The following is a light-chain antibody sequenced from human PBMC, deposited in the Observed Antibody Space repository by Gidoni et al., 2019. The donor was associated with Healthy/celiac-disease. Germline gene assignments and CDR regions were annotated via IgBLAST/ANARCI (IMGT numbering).Light chain of an antibody. CDR3: QTYDDSLSWV. Sequence: SVLPQPPSVSWAPGQRVAISCTRSSSNIGAGYAVHWYQQLPGTAPKVVIYDNTDRPSGVPDRCSASKSGTSASLASTGFQVEDEADYYCQTYDDSLSWVFGGGTKVTV. CDR1: SSNIGAGYA. J-gene: IGLJ3*02. V-gene: IGLV1-40*01. CDR2: DNT.